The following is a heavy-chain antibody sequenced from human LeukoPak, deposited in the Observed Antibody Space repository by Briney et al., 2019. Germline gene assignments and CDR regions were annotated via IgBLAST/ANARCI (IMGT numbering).Heavy chain of an antibody. CDR2: IYHSGTT. D-gene: IGHD3-3*01. J-gene: IGHJ4*02. CDR1: GNFISNGYY. Sequence: PSETLSLTCAVFGNFISNGYYWGWIRQPPGKGLEWIGSIYHSGTTFYNPSLKSRLSISVDTSNNHFSLTLRSVTAEDTAVYYCARQGGGFWSGSYPFDYWGQGTLVAVSS. CDR3: ARQGGGFWSGSYPFDY. V-gene: IGHV4-38-2*01.